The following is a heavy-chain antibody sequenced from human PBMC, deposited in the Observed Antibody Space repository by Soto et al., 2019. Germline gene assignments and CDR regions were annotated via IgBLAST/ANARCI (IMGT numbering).Heavy chain of an antibody. Sequence: SETLSLTCSVSGGSVSSGTHYWSWIRQPPGKGLEWIGYIYYTGTTKYNPSLKSRTTILVDTSKNQFSLKMSSVTAADTAVYYCARTNTSCYFDYWGQGTLVTVSS. V-gene: IGHV4-61*01. D-gene: IGHD2-2*01. CDR1: GGSVSSGTHY. CDR3: ARTNTSCYFDY. J-gene: IGHJ4*02. CDR2: IYYTGTT.